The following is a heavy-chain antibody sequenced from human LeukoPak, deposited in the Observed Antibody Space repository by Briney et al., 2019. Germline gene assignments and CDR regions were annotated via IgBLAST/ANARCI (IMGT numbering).Heavy chain of an antibody. V-gene: IGHV1-2*02. CDR1: GYTFTGYY. CDR2: INPNSGGT. J-gene: IGHJ6*02. D-gene: IGHD6-13*01. Sequence: ASVKVSCKASGYTFTGYYMHWVRQAPGQGLEWMGWINPNSGGTNYAQKFQGRVTMTRDTSISTAYMELSRLRSDDTAVYYCARAHSCSSSWSFPYYYGMDVWGQGTTVTVSS. CDR3: ARAHSCSSSWSFPYYYGMDV.